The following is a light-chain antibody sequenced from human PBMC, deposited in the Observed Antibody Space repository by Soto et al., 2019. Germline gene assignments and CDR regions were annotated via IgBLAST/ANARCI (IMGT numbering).Light chain of an antibody. CDR3: QQYYRYPWT. CDR1: QIVSNV. CDR2: DVS. Sequence: DIQMTQSPTTLSASVGDRVTITCRASQIVSNVLAWFQQKPGKGPELLIYDVSILQSGVPSRFSGSGSGTEFTLTISSLQPDDFAVYYCQQYYRYPWTFGQGTKVDIK. V-gene: IGKV1-5*01. J-gene: IGKJ1*01.